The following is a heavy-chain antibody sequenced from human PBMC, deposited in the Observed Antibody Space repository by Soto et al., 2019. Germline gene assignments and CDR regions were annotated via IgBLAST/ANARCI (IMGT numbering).Heavy chain of an antibody. Sequence: ASVKVSCKASGGTFSSYAISWVRQAPGQGLEWMGGIIPIFGTANYAQKFQGRVTITADESTSTAYMELSSLRSEDTAVYYCARRYYYDSRVDPWGQGTLVTVSS. D-gene: IGHD3-22*01. CDR1: GGTFSSYA. J-gene: IGHJ5*02. CDR2: IIPIFGTA. V-gene: IGHV1-69*13. CDR3: ARRYYYDSRVDP.